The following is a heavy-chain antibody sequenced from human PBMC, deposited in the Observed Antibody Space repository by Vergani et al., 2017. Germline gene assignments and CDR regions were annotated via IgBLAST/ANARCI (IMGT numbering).Heavy chain of an antibody. Sequence: QVQLQQWGAGLLKPSETLSLTCAVYGGSFSGYYWSWIRQPPGKGLEWIGEINHSGSTNYNPSLKSRVTISVDTSKNQFSLKLSSVTAADTAVYYCARGRIKFGIDYWDQGTLVTVSS. CDR1: GGSFSGYY. CDR2: INHSGST. D-gene: IGHD3-16*01. V-gene: IGHV4-34*01. CDR3: ARGRIKFGIDY. J-gene: IGHJ4*02.